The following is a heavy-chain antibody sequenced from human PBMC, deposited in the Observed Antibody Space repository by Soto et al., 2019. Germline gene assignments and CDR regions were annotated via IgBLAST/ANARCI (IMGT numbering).Heavy chain of an antibody. CDR2: IHYSGST. CDR1: GGSVSSGSHY. J-gene: IGHJ5*02. CDR3: ATGGSSWSFNNWFDP. D-gene: IGHD6-13*01. V-gene: IGHV4-61*01. Sequence: PSETLSLTCTVSGGSVSSGSHYWSWIRQPPWEGLEWIGDIHYSGSTNYNPSLKSRVTTSVDTSKNQFSLKLSSVTAADTAMYYCATGGSSWSFNNWFDPWGQGTLVTVSS.